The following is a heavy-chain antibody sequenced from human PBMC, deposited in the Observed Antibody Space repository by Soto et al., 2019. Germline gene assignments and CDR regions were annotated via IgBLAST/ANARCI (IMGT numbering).Heavy chain of an antibody. CDR3: ARGLGGATLDWFDP. CDR2: IYYSGST. J-gene: IGHJ5*02. CDR1: GGSISSYY. D-gene: IGHD1-26*01. Sequence: SETLSLTCTVSGGSISSYYWSWIQQPPGKGLEWIGYIYYSGSTNYNPSLKSRVTISVDTSKNQFSLKLSSVTAADTAVYYCARGLGGATLDWFDPWGQGTLVTVSS. V-gene: IGHV4-59*01.